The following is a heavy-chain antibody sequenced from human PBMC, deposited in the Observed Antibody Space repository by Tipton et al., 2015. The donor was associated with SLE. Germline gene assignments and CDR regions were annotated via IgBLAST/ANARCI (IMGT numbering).Heavy chain of an antibody. J-gene: IGHJ1*01. Sequence: TLSLTCTVSGGSISSYYWSWIRQPPGKGLEWIGYIYYSGSTNYNPSLKSRVTISVDTSKNQFSLKLSSVTAAVTAVYYCARVRGRRCLQHRGQGSLVPVSS. CDR3: ARVRGRRCLQH. D-gene: IGHD3-10*01. CDR2: IYYSGST. CDR1: GGSISSYY. V-gene: IGHV4-59*07.